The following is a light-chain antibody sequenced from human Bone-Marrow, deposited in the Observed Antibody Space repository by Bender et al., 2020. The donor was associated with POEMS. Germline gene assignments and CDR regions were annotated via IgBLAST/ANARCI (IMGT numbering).Light chain of an antibody. CDR3: PAWDGILNVWL. CDR1: SSNIGGHA. CDR2: GND. Sequence: QSVLTQPPSASGTPGQRVTISCSGGSSNIGGHAVNWWQQLPGTAPKLLIYGNDQRPSGVPDRFSGSKSGTSASLAISGLQSEDEADYFCPAWDGILNVWLFGGGPELTVL. V-gene: IGLV1-44*01. J-gene: IGLJ3*02.